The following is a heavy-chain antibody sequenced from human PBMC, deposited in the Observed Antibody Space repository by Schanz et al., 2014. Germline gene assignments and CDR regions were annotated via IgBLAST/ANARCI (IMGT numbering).Heavy chain of an antibody. D-gene: IGHD3-22*01. J-gene: IGHJ5*02. Sequence: QVQLVQSGPEVKKPGSSVKVSCKASGGTFSSYNFSWVRQAPGQGLEWMGRIVPIAGIANYAQRFQGRVTTAADTSSATAYMELSSLKSEATAVYSWARQVGLYDRGWFHTWGQGTLVTVSS. CDR1: GGTFSSYN. CDR2: IVPIAGIA. V-gene: IGHV1-69*02. CDR3: ARQVGLYDRGWFHT.